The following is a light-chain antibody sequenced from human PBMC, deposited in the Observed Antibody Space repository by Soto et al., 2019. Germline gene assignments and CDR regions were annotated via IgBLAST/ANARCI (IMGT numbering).Light chain of an antibody. CDR1: NNDVGGYDY. Sequence: QSALTQPASVSGSPGQSITISCTGTNNDVGGYDYVSWYQHHPGKAPKLMIYDVSNRPSGVSNRFSGSKSGNTASLTISGLQAEDEADYYCNSYTSSSTFPWVFGGGTQLTVL. J-gene: IGLJ3*02. CDR2: DVS. V-gene: IGLV2-14*03. CDR3: NSYTSSSTFPWV.